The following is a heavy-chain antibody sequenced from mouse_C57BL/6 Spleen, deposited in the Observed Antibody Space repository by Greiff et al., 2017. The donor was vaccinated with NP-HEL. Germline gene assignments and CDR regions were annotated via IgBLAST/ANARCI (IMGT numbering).Heavy chain of an antibody. CDR2: IWTGGGT. CDR3: ARKRLRPYAMDY. Sequence: VQLQESGPGLVAPSQSLSITCTCPISWVRQPPGKGLEWLGVIWTGGGTNYNSALKSRLSISKDNSKSQVFLKMNSLQTDDTARYYCARKRLRPYAMDYWGQGTSVTVSS. D-gene: IGHD2-4*01. J-gene: IGHJ4*01. V-gene: IGHV2-9-1*01.